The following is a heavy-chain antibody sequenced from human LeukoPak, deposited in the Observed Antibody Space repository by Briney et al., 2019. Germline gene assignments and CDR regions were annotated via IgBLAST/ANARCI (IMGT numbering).Heavy chain of an antibody. CDR1: GYSISSGYY. V-gene: IGHV4-38-2*02. Sequence: SETLSLTCSVSGYSISSGYYWGWIRQPPGKGLEWIGSVFHSGITYYKPSLKSRVTILVDTSKNQFSLKLTSVTAADTAVYYCARDSAQYDFWSGYYPPHYFDYWGQGTLVTVSS. CDR3: ARDSAQYDFWSGYYPPHYFDY. J-gene: IGHJ4*02. CDR2: VFHSGIT. D-gene: IGHD3-3*01.